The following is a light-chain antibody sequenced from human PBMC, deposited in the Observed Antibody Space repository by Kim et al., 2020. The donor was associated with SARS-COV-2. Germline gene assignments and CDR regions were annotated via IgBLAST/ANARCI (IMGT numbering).Light chain of an antibody. V-gene: IGLV3-19*01. Sequence: ALGQTVRTTCQGDSLRSYYASWYQHKPGQAPVLVIYGKNNRPSGIPDRFSGSSSGNTASLTITGAQAEDEADYYCNSRDSSGNHLVFGGGTQLTVL. CDR3: NSRDSSGNHLV. J-gene: IGLJ2*01. CDR1: SLRSYY. CDR2: GKN.